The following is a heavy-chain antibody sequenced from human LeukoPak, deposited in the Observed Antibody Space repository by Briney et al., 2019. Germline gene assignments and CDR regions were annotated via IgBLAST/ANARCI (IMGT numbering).Heavy chain of an antibody. V-gene: IGHV4-30-2*01. CDR2: IYHSGST. J-gene: IGHJ5*02. CDR3: ARDPYGDYSWFDP. D-gene: IGHD4-17*01. CDR1: GVSISSGGYS. Sequence: PSQTLSLTCTVSGVSISSGGYSWSWIRQPPGKGLEWIGYIYHSGSTYYNPSLKSRVTISVDRSKNQFSLKLSSVTAADTAVYYCARDPYGDYSWFDPWGQGTLVTVSS.